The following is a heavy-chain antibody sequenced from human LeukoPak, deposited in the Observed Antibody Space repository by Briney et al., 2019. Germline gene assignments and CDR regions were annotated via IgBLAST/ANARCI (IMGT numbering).Heavy chain of an antibody. V-gene: IGHV3-48*03. CDR3: ARDAVLLLDFWSGTMDV. Sequence: PGGSLRLSCAASGFTFSSYEMNWVRQAPGKGLEWVSYISSSGGTIYYADSVKGRFTISRDNAKNSLYLQMNSLRAEDTAVYYCARDAVLLLDFWSGTMDVWGQGTTVTVSS. CDR2: ISSSGGTI. D-gene: IGHD3-3*01. CDR1: GFTFSSYE. J-gene: IGHJ6*02.